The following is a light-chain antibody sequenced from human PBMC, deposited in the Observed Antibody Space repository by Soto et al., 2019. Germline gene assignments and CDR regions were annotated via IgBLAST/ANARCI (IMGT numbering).Light chain of an antibody. CDR3: QQYGSSSWT. V-gene: IGKV3-20*01. CDR1: QSVSSSY. CDR2: GAS. Sequence: EIVLTQSPGTLSFSPGERATLSCWASQSVSSSYLAWYQQKFGQAPRLLIYGASSRATGIPDRFSGSGSGTDFTLTISRLEPEDFALYYCQQYGSSSWTFGQGTKVEIK. J-gene: IGKJ1*01.